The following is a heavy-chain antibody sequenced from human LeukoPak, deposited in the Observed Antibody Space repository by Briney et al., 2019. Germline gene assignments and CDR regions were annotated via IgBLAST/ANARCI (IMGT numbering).Heavy chain of an antibody. V-gene: IGHV3-74*01. CDR3: TTGWATVTTDV. CDR1: GFTFSSYW. D-gene: IGHD4-17*01. CDR2: INGDGGST. Sequence: PGGSLRLSCAASGFTFSSYWMHWVRQAPGKGLVWVSRINGDGGSTTYADSVKGRFTISRDNAKNTLYLQMNSLKTEDTAVYYCTTGWATVTTDVWGQGTTVTVSS. J-gene: IGHJ6*02.